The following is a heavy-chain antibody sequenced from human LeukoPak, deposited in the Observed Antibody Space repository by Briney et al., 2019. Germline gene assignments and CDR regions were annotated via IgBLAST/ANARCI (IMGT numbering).Heavy chain of an antibody. CDR1: GGSISSSSYY. V-gene: IGHV4-39*02. CDR3: VRRGSGITAVADY. J-gene: IGHJ4*02. D-gene: IGHD1-20*01. CDR2: NYDSGST. Sequence: SETLSLTCTVSGGSISSSSYYWGWIRQAPGKGLEGNVCNYDSGSTYYNPSLKSRVPISLDTSKNLFSLDQGSLNAADTAAYYCVRRGSGITAVADYWGQGPLVTVSS.